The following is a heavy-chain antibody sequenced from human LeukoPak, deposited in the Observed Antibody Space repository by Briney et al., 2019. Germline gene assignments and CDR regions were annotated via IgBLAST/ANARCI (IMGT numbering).Heavy chain of an antibody. V-gene: IGHV3-23*01. CDR3: AKAYSSGGPGHYFDY. J-gene: IGHJ4*02. Sequence: GGSLRLSCAASGFTFSNYAMNWVRQAPGKGLEWVSGFSGGDGTTFYADSVKGRFTISRDNSKNTLYLQMNSLRAEDTAVYYCAKAYSSGGPGHYFDYWGQGTLVTVSS. CDR2: FSGGDGTT. CDR1: GFTFSNYA. D-gene: IGHD6-19*01.